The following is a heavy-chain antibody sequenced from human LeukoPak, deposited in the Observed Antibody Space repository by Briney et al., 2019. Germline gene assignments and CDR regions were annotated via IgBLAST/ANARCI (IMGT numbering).Heavy chain of an antibody. V-gene: IGHV1-2*02. Sequence: ASVKVSCKASGYTFTGYYMHWVRQAPGQGLEWMGWINPNSGGTNYAQKFQGRVTMTRDTSISTAYMELSRLRSDDTAVYYCARGPRLWLRGNWFDPWGQGTLVTVSS. CDR3: ARGPRLWLRGNWFDP. CDR2: INPNSGGT. CDR1: GYTFTGYY. D-gene: IGHD5-18*01. J-gene: IGHJ5*02.